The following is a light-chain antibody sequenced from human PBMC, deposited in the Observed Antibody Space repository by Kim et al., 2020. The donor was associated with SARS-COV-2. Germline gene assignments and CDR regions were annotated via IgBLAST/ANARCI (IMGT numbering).Light chain of an antibody. Sequence: SPGERAPLSCRASQSVSSSYLAWYQQKPGQAPRLLIYGASSRATGIPDRFSGSGSGTDFTLTISRREPEDFAVYYCQQYGSSPWTFGQGTKVDIK. J-gene: IGKJ1*01. V-gene: IGKV3-20*01. CDR3: QQYGSSPWT. CDR1: QSVSSSY. CDR2: GAS.